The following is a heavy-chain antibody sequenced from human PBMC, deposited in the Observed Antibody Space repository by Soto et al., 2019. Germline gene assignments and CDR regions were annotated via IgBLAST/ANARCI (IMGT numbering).Heavy chain of an antibody. CDR3: ARDLGSRRYPAYFQP. D-gene: IGHD6-13*01. CDR1: GFTFSSYS. J-gene: IGHJ1*01. CDR2: ISSSSSTI. V-gene: IGHV3-48*01. Sequence: PGGSLRLSCAASGFTFSSYSMNWVRQAPGKGLEWVSYISSSSSTIYYADSVKGRFTISRDNAKNSLYLQMNSLRAEDTAVYYCARDLGSRRYPAYFQPCAPGTLIPVSS.